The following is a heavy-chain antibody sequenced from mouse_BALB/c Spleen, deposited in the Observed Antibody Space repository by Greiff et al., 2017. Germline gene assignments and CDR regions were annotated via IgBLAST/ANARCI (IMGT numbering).Heavy chain of an antibody. CDR1: GYTFTDYY. CDR3: ARRGDYAWFAY. V-gene: IGHV1-19*01. Sequence: EVKLVESGPELVKPGASVKMSCKASGYTFTDYYMAWVKQSHGESFEWIGRVNPYKGGTSYNQKFKGKATLTVDKSSSTAYMEINSLTSEDSAVYYCARRGDYAWFAYWGQGTLVTGSA. CDR2: VNPYKGGT. J-gene: IGHJ3*01. D-gene: IGHD2-4*01.